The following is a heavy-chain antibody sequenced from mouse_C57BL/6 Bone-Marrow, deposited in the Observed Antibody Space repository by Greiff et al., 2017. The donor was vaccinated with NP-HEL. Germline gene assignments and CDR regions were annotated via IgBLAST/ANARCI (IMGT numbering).Heavy chain of an antibody. J-gene: IGHJ3*01. CDR3: ARRYGSSPLFAY. V-gene: IGHV1-81*01. CDR2: IYPRSGNT. Sequence: VQLQQSGAELARPGASVKLSCKASGYTFTSYGIRWVKQRPGQGLEWIGEIYPRSGNTYYNEKFKGKATLTADKSSSTAYMELRILTSEDSAVDFCARRYGSSPLFAYWGQGTLVTVSA. D-gene: IGHD1-1*01. CDR1: GYTFTSYG.